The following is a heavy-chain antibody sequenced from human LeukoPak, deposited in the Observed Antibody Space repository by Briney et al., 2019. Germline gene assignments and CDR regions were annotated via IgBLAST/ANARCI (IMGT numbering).Heavy chain of an antibody. CDR1: GYTFTSYG. V-gene: IGHV1-18*01. CDR3: ARDRKTVAGEPFDY. D-gene: IGHD6-19*01. CDR2: ISAYNGNT. Sequence: ASVKVSCKASGYTFTSYGISWVRQAPGQGLEWMGWISAYNGNTNYAQKLRGRVTMTTDTSTSTAYMELRSLRSDDTAVYYCARDRKTVAGEPFDYWGQGTLVTVSS. J-gene: IGHJ4*02.